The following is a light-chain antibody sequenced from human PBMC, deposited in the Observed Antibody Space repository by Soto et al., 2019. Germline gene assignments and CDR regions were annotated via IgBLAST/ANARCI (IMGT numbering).Light chain of an antibody. CDR3: QLRDLT. V-gene: IGKV1-39*01. J-gene: IGKJ4*02. CDR1: QSISSY. CDR2: AAS. Sequence: DLQMTQSPSSLSASVGDRVTITCRASQSISSYLNWYQQKPGKAPKLLIYAASSLQSGVPSRFSCSGSGTDFIHTISSLQPEDFATYYCQLRDLTFGEGTKLEIK.